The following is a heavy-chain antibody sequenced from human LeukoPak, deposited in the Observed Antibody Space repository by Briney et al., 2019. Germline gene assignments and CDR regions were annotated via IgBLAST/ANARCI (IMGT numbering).Heavy chain of an antibody. Sequence: GASLRLSCAASGFTFSSYAMSWVRQAPGKGLEWVANIKTDGSEKYYVDSVKGRFTISRDNAKNSAYLQMNSLRVEDTAVYYCVRDAWFGESRAGGQGTLVTVSP. CDR1: GFTFSSYA. D-gene: IGHD3-10*01. CDR3: VRDAWFGESRA. CDR2: IKTDGSEK. J-gene: IGHJ4*02. V-gene: IGHV3-7*01.